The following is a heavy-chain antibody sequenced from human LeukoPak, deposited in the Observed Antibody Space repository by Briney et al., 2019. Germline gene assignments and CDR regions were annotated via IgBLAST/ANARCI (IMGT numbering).Heavy chain of an antibody. V-gene: IGHV4-4*02. CDR2: IYHSEST. CDR1: GFTFSSYA. J-gene: IGHJ4*02. CDR3: ARDAGLYYDFWSGRGYFDY. D-gene: IGHD3-3*01. Sequence: GSLRLSCAASGFTFSSYAMHWVRQAPGKGLEWIGEIYHSESTNYNPSLKSRVTISVDKSKNQFSLKLSSVTAADTAVYYCARDAGLYYDFWSGRGYFDYWGQGTLVTVSS.